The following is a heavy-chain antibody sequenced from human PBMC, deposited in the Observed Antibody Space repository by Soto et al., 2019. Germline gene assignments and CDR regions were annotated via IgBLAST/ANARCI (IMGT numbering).Heavy chain of an antibody. D-gene: IGHD3-3*01. CDR3: ASTSYYYMDV. Sequence: PGGSLRLSCAASGFTFSNAWMNWVRQAPGKGLEWVANIKQDGSEKYYVDSVKGRFTISRDNAKNSLYLQMNSLRAEDTAVYYCASTSYYYMDVWGKGTTVTVSS. CDR2: IKQDGSEK. V-gene: IGHV3-7*01. J-gene: IGHJ6*03. CDR1: GFTFSNAW.